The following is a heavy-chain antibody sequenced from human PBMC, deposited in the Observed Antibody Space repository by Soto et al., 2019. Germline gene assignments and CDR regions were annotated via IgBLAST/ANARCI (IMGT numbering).Heavy chain of an antibody. CDR2: ISGSGGST. Sequence: GGSLRLSCAASGFTFSSYAMSWVRQAPGKGLEWVSAISGSGGSTYYADSVKGRFTISRDNSKNTLYLQMNSLRAEDTAVYYCAKTYYYDSSGYLAGYYYYGMDVWGQGTTVTAP. D-gene: IGHD3-22*01. CDR1: GFTFSSYA. J-gene: IGHJ6*02. V-gene: IGHV3-23*01. CDR3: AKTYYYDSSGYLAGYYYYGMDV.